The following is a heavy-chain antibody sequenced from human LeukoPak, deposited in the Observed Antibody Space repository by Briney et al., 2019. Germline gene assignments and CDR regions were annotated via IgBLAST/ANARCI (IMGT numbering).Heavy chain of an antibody. V-gene: IGHV4-61*02. Sequence: SETLSPTCTVSGGSISSGSYFWTWIRQPAGKGLEWIGRIYTSGSTNYNPSLKSRISISVDTSKNQFSLKLSSVTAADTAVYYCAREGYSSNWYSGYYYFDYWGQGTLVTVSS. CDR1: GGSISSGSYF. D-gene: IGHD6-13*01. J-gene: IGHJ4*02. CDR3: AREGYSSNWYSGYYYFDY. CDR2: IYTSGST.